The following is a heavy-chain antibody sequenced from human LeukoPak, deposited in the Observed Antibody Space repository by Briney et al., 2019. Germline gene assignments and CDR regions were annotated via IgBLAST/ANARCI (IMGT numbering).Heavy chain of an antibody. D-gene: IGHD3-3*01. CDR1: GFTFSSYG. V-gene: IGHV3-33*01. CDR3: ARDPRVYYDFWSGYQELGWFDP. Sequence: GGSLRLSCAASGFTFSSYGMHWVRQAPGKGLEWVAVIWYDGSNKYYADSVKGRFTISRDNSKNTLYLQMNSLRAEDTAVYYCARDPRVYYDFWSGYQELGWFDPWGQGTLVTVSS. J-gene: IGHJ5*02. CDR2: IWYDGSNK.